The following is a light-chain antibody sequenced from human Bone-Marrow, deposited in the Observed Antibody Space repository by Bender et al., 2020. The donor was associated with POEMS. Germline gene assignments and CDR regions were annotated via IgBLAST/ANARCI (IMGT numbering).Light chain of an antibody. CDR3: ASYTTSDTVV. J-gene: IGLJ1*01. V-gene: IGLV2-14*03. CDR2: DVN. CDR1: SSDIGFSDH. Sequence: QTAPTQPASVSGSPGQSITISCIGASSDIGFSDHISWYQQRPGEAPRLMIFDVNRRPSGVSDRFSGSKSGNTASLTISGLQAEDEADYYCASYTTSDTVVFGTGTKVTVL.